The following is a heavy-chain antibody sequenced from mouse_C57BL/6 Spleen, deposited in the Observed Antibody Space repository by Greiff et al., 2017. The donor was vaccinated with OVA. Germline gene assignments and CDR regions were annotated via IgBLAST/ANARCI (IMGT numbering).Heavy chain of an antibody. CDR1: GYTFTSYW. CDR2: IHPNSGST. Sequence: QVQLQQPGAELVKPGASVKLSCKASGYTFTSYWMHWVKQRPGQGLEWIGMIHPNSGSTNYNEKFKSKATRTVDKSSSTADMQLSSLTSEDSAVYYFATVITTVVEPYYFDYWGQGTTLTVSS. V-gene: IGHV1-64*01. CDR3: ATVITTVVEPYYFDY. J-gene: IGHJ2*01. D-gene: IGHD1-1*01.